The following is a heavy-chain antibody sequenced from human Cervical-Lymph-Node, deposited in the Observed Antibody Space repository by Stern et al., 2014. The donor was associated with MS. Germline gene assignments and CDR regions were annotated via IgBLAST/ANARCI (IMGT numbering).Heavy chain of an antibody. CDR1: GFTFSSYA. D-gene: IGHD6-6*01. V-gene: IGHV3-23*04. J-gene: IGHJ4*01. CDR3: VRGSSYDDASYDC. CDR2: ISASGRET. Sequence: VQLVQSGGGFVQPGGSLRLSCATSGFTFSSYAMGWVRQAPGKGLDWVSAISASGRETYYAESVKGRFIVSRDNSIKPDHPPMNSLGVDDTAVYYCVRGSSYDDASYDCWGQGTLVIVSS.